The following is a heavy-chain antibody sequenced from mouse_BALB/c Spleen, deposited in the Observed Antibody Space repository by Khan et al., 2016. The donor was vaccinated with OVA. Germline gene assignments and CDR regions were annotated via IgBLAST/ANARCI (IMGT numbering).Heavy chain of an antibody. V-gene: IGHV1S137*01. Sequence: QVQLQQSGAELVRPGVSVKISCKGSGYTFTDYAMHWVKQSHAKSLEWIGVISTYYGDASYNQKFTGKATMTVDKSSSTAYLELDRLTSEDSAIYYCVRGSGNSQFDYWGQGTLVTVSA. D-gene: IGHD1-3*01. CDR3: VRGSGNSQFDY. CDR2: ISTYYGDA. J-gene: IGHJ3*01. CDR1: GYTFTDYA.